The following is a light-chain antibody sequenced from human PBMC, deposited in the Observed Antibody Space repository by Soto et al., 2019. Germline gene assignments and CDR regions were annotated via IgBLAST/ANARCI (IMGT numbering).Light chain of an antibody. V-gene: IGKV1-39*01. Sequence: GDRVTITCRASQSISRYLNWYQQKPGKGPKHLIYAASSLPSGVPSRFSGSGSGTDFTLTISSLQPEDFATYYCQQTYSTPRTFGQGTRLEVK. J-gene: IGKJ1*01. CDR2: AAS. CDR3: QQTYSTPRT. CDR1: QSISRY.